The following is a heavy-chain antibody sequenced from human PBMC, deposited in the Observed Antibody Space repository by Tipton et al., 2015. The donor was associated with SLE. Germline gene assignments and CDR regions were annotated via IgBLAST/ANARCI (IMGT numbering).Heavy chain of an antibody. Sequence: QVQLVQSGVEVKKPGASVRVSCKASGYTFTTYGINWVRQAPGQGLEWMGWISPHTGDTRYAQKLQGRVTMTTDTSTSTAYMELRSLRSDDTAVYYCARVAGRHGGFFDYWGQGTLVTVSS. V-gene: IGHV1-18*01. D-gene: IGHD2-15*01. CDR2: ISPHTGDT. CDR1: GYTFTTYG. CDR3: ARVAGRHGGFFDY. J-gene: IGHJ4*02.